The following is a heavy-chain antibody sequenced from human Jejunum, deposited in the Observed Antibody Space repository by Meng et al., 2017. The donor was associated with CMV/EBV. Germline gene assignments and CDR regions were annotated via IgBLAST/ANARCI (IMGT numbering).Heavy chain of an antibody. CDR1: FTFSSYE. CDR2: IGSSGGTI. CDR3: ARGGSGGSFLRYFDY. Sequence: FTFSSYEMSWVRQTPGKGLEWISYIGSSGGTIYYADSVKGRFTISRDNVKKSLYLLMESLRAEDTAVYYCARGGSGGSFLRYFDYWGQGARVTVSS. D-gene: IGHD3-3*01. J-gene: IGHJ4*02. V-gene: IGHV3-48*03.